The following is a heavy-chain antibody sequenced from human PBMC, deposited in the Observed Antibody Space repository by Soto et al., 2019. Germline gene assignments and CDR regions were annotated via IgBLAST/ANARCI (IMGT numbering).Heavy chain of an antibody. V-gene: IGHV3-23*01. CDR2: ISGSGGST. J-gene: IGHJ6*03. CDR3: AKGGYDWEGLGYYYDYMDV. CDR1: GFTFSSYA. D-gene: IGHD5-12*01. Sequence: EVQLLESGGGLVQPGGSLRLSCAASGFTFSSYAMSWVRQAPGKGLEWVSAISGSGGSTYYADSVKGRFTISRDNSKNTLYLQMNSLRAEDTAVYYCAKGGYDWEGLGYYYDYMDVWGKGTTVTVSS.